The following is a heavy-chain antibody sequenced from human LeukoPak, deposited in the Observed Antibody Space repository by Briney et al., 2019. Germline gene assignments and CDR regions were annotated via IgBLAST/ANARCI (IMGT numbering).Heavy chain of an antibody. D-gene: IGHD4-17*01. CDR1: GGSIGSYY. V-gene: IGHV4-59*01. Sequence: SETLSLTCAVSGGSIGSYYWSWLRQPPGRGLEWIGYIYYRGTTNYNPSLESRVTISVDTSKNQFSLKLTSVTAADTAIYYCAREDPQTTVPEGLDVWGQGTTVTVS. J-gene: IGHJ6*02. CDR3: AREDPQTTVPEGLDV. CDR2: IYYRGTT.